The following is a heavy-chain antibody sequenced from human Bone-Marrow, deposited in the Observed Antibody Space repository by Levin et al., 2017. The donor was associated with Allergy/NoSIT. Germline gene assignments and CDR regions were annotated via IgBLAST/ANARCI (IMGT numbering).Heavy chain of an antibody. CDR1: GFTFSNFA. V-gene: IGHV3-23*01. J-gene: IGHJ4*02. Sequence: GESLKISCAASGFTFSNFAMSWVRQAPGRGPEWVSTIRPSGGRTYYADSVKGRFTISRDDSKNTLYLQMNSLGVDDTALYYCAREAAGTRGWYTVDYWGQGTRVTVSS. CDR2: IRPSGGRT. D-gene: IGHD2-2*02. CDR3: AREAAGTRGWYTVDY.